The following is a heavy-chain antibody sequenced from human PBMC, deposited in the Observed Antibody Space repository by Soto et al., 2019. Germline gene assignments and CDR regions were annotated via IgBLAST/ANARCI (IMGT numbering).Heavy chain of an antibody. CDR1: GFTFSSFA. CDR2: ISDSGDET. V-gene: IGHV3-23*01. D-gene: IGHD6-6*01. J-gene: IGHJ4*02. CDR3: AKLRGFSSSATPDF. Sequence: PGGSLRLSCAASGFTFSSFAMNWVRQSPGKGLEWVSTISDSGDETYYADSVKGRFTISRDNSKNTIFLQMSSLRVEDTAIYYCAKLRGFSSSATPDFWGLGTLVTVSS.